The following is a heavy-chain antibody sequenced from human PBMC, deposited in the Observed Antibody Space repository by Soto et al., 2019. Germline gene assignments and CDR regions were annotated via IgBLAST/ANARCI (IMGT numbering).Heavy chain of an antibody. V-gene: IGHV1-69*12. J-gene: IGHJ5*02. CDR1: GGTFSNYA. CDR3: AVGSVDIVPTGMKPFDP. D-gene: IGHD5-12*01. Sequence: QVQLVQSGAEVKKPGSSVKVSCKASGGTFSNYAISWVRQAPGQGLEWMGGIIPIFGTANYAQKFQGRVTITADESTSTAYMELSSLRSEDTAIYYCAVGSVDIVPTGMKPFDPRGQGTLVTVSS. CDR2: IIPIFGTA.